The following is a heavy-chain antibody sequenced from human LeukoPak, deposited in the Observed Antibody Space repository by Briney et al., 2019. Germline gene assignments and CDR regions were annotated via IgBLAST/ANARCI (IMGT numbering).Heavy chain of an antibody. D-gene: IGHD6-6*01. J-gene: IGHJ4*02. Sequence: PGGSLRLSCAASGFTFSTYWMHWVRQAPGKGLVLVSRVNTDGSNTNYADSVKGRFTISRDNSKNTLFLQMNSLRAEDTAVYYCVREYSSSSGRAFDYWGQGTLVTVSA. CDR2: VNTDGSNT. CDR3: VREYSSSSGRAFDY. CDR1: GFTFSTYW. V-gene: IGHV3-74*01.